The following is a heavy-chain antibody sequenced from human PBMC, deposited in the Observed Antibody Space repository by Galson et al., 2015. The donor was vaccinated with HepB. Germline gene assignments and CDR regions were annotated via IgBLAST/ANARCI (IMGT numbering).Heavy chain of an antibody. CDR2: ISGSGGST. J-gene: IGHJ1*01. Sequence: SLRLSCAASGFTFSSYAMSWVRQAPGRGLEWVSAISGSGGSTYYADSVKGRFTISRDNSKNTLYLQMNSLRAEDTAVYYCAKGAHCGGDCFVDQGRYFQHWGQGTLVTVSS. CDR3: AKGAHCGGDCFVDQGRYFQH. CDR1: GFTFSSYA. V-gene: IGHV3-23*01. D-gene: IGHD2-21*02.